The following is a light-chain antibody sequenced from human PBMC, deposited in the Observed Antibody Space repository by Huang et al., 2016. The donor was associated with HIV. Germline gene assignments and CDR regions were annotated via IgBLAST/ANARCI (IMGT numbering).Light chain of an antibody. Sequence: DIVMTQSPDSLAVSLGERATIKCRSSQSVLYSSNSKNYLAWFQQKPGQAPRLLIYWASSRESGVPDRFIGSGSGTDFTLTISSLEAEDAAVYYCQQYYSIPQTFGQGTKVEI. CDR3: QQYYSIPQT. V-gene: IGKV4-1*01. J-gene: IGKJ1*01. CDR2: WAS. CDR1: QSVLYSSNSKNY.